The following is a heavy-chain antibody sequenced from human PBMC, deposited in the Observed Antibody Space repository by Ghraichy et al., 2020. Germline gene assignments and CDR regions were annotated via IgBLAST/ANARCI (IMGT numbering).Heavy chain of an antibody. D-gene: IGHD2-8*02. V-gene: IGHV3-7*03. CDR2: IRQDGGVT. J-gene: IGHJ4*02. Sequence: GGSLRLSCAASGFTFSDYWMSWFRQAPGKGLEWVSNIRQDGGVTNYMDSVKGRFTISRDNSMNSLYLQMGSLRAEDTAVYHCARNNTGPSRPDYWGQGTLVTVSS. CDR1: GFTFSDYW. CDR3: ARNNTGPSRPDY.